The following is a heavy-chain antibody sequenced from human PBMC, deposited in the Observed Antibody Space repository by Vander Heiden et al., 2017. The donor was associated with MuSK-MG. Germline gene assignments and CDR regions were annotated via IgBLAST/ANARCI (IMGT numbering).Heavy chain of an antibody. D-gene: IGHD3-10*01. V-gene: IGHV2-5*02. CDR2: IYWDDAK. J-gene: IGHJ4*02. Sequence: QITLKESGPTLVKPTQTLTLTCTFSGFSLSPSGVGVGWFRQPPGKALEWLALIYWDDAKRYSPSLKSRLTITKDTSKNQVVLTMTNMDPVDTATYYCAHSRYYYGSGSPLDYWGQGTLVTVSS. CDR3: AHSRYYYGSGSPLDY. CDR1: GFSLSPSGVG.